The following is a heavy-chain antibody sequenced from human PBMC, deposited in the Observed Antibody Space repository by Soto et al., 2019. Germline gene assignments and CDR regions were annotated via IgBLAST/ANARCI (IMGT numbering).Heavy chain of an antibody. J-gene: IGHJ6*02. CDR3: ARSTGSIFGVVVYYYYGMDV. Sequence: SVKVSCKASGGTFSSYAISWVRQAPGQGLEWMGGIIPIFGTANYAQKFQGRVTITADESTSTAYMELSSLRSEDTAVYYCARSTGSIFGVVVYYYYGMDVWGQGTTVTVSS. V-gene: IGHV1-69*13. CDR2: IIPIFGTA. D-gene: IGHD3-3*01. CDR1: GGTFSSYA.